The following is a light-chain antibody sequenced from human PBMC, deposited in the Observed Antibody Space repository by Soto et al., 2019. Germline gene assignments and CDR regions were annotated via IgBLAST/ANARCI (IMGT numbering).Light chain of an antibody. Sequence: QSALTQPPSASGSPGQSVTISCAGTSSDVGGYNYVSWYQQHPGKAPKLIIYEVTTRPSGVPDRFSGSKSGNTASLTVSALQAEEEADYYCSSNAGTNKPLFGGGTKLTVL. CDR3: SSNAGTNKPL. V-gene: IGLV2-8*01. J-gene: IGLJ2*01. CDR2: EVT. CDR1: SSDVGGYNY.